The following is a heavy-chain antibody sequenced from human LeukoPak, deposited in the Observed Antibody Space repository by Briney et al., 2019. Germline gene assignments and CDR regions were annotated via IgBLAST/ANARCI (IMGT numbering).Heavy chain of an antibody. D-gene: IGHD5-18*01. V-gene: IGHV3-48*04. CDR1: GFTFSSYS. J-gene: IGHJ4*02. CDR2: ISSNGNTI. Sequence: PGGSLRLSCAASGFTFSSYSMNWVRQAPGKGLEWVSYISSNGNTIDYADSVKGRFTISRDNAKNSLYLQMVSLRAEDTAVYYCARLRGYSYGYGDYWGQGTLVTVSS. CDR3: ARLRGYSYGYGDY.